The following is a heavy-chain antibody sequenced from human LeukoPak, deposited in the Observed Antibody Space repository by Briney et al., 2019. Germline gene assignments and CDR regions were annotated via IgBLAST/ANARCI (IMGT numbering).Heavy chain of an antibody. CDR3: ARAPGAFDV. D-gene: IGHD7-27*01. CDR1: GGSITLGDYY. CDR2: IYSSGST. V-gene: IGHV4-30-4*08. J-gene: IGHJ3*01. Sequence: QTLSLTCTVSGGSITLGDYYWTWIRQPPGKGLEWIGYIYSSGSTYYNPSLKSRIAMSLDTSRNRFSLRLRSVTAADTAVYYCARAPGAFDVWGQGTMVTVSS.